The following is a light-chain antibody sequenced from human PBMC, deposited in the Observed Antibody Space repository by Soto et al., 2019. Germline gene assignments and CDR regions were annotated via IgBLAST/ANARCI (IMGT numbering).Light chain of an antibody. V-gene: IGKV3-20*01. Sequence: EIVLTQSPGTLSLSPGERATLSCRASQSVSSSYLAWYQQKPGQAPRLLIYGASSRATGIPDRFSGTGSGTEFTLTISSLQSDDFAVYYCQHYLTWPLTFGGGTRVEI. CDR2: GAS. CDR1: QSVSSSY. J-gene: IGKJ4*01. CDR3: QHYLTWPLT.